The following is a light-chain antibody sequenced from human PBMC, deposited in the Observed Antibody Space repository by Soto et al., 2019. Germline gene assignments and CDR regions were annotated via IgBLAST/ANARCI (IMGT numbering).Light chain of an antibody. V-gene: IGKV1-5*03. CDR2: KAS. CDR1: QNIIFY. Sequence: DIQMTQSPSSLSASVGDIVTITFRASQNIIFYLNLYQQKPGKAPKLLIYKASTLKSGVPSRFSGSGSGTEFTLTISSLQPDDFATYYCQHYNSYSEAFGQGTKVDIK. CDR3: QHYNSYSEA. J-gene: IGKJ1*01.